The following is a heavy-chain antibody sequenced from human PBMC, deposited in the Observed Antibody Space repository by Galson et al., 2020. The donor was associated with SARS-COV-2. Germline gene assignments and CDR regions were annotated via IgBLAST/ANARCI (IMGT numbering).Heavy chain of an antibody. V-gene: IGHV2-70*04. J-gene: IGHJ4*02. D-gene: IGHD1-1*01. CDR2: IDWDDDK. CDR3: ARTVGYVGETGHYFDS. Sequence: SGPTLVKPTQTLTLTCTFSGFSLRTNGMRVSWIRQPPGKSLEWLARIDWDDDKFYSTSLRTRLTISKDNSKNQVVLTMTNMDAVDTATYYCARTVGYVGETGHYFDSWGQGALVTVSS. CDR1: GFSLRTNGMR.